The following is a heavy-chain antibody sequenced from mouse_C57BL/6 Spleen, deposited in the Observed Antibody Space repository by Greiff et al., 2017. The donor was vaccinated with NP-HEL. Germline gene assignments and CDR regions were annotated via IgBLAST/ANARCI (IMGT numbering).Heavy chain of an antibody. J-gene: IGHJ2*01. D-gene: IGHD2-3*01. Sequence: QVQLQQSGPELVKPGASVKISCKASGYAFSSSWMNWVKQRPGKGLEWIGRIYPGDGDTNYNGKFKGKATLTADKSSSTAYMQLSSLTSEDSAVYCCARWMVKGYFDYWGQGTTLTVSS. V-gene: IGHV1-82*01. CDR2: IYPGDGDT. CDR1: GYAFSSSW. CDR3: ARWMVKGYFDY.